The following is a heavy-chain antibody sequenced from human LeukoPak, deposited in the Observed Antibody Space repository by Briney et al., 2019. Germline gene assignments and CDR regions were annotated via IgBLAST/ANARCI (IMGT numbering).Heavy chain of an antibody. CDR3: ARVLPGCGGDCLQSIYYGMDV. V-gene: IGHV1-46*01. J-gene: IGHJ6*02. CDR2: INPSGGST. CDR1: GYTFTSYY. Sequence: ASVKVSCKASGYTFTSYYMHWVRQAPGQGLEWMGIINPSGGSTSYAQKFQGRVTMTRDTSTSTVYMELSSLRSEDTAVCYCARVLPGCGGDCLQSIYYGMDVWGQGTTVTVSS. D-gene: IGHD2-21*02.